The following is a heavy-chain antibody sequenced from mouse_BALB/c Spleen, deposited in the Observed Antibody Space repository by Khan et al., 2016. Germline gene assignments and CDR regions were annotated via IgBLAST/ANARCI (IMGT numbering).Heavy chain of an antibody. CDR3: TRSHDYYAMDY. Sequence: EVQLQESGPDLVKPSQSLSLTCTVTGYSITSGYSWPWIRQFPGNKLEWMGYIHYSGGTKYIPSLKSRISITRDTSKNQFFLPLNSVTPEDTATFDCTRSHDYYAMDYWGQGTSVTVSS. J-gene: IGHJ4*01. V-gene: IGHV3-1*02. CDR1: GYSITSGYS. CDR2: IHYSGGT.